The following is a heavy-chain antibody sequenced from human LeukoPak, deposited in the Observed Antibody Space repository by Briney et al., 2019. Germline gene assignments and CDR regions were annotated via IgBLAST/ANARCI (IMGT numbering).Heavy chain of an antibody. CDR1: GYIFTNYW. CDR2: TYPGGSDT. CDR3: ARHKGGRPHGIEI. V-gene: IGHV5-51*01. D-gene: IGHD3-16*01. Sequence: GESLKISCKGSGYIFTNYWIGWVRQMPGKGLQWMGITYPGGSDTRYSPSFQGQVTISADKSISTAYLQWSSLKASDTAMYYCARHKGGRPHGIEIWGQGTMVTVSS. J-gene: IGHJ3*02.